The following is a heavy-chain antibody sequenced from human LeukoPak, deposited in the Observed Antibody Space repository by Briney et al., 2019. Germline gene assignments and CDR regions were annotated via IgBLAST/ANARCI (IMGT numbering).Heavy chain of an antibody. D-gene: IGHD1-14*01. CDR2: ISWNSGII. V-gene: IGHV3-9*01. J-gene: IGHJ4*02. CDR3: VRKFATGD. CDR1: GFTFDDSA. Sequence: SGRSLRLSCAASGFTFDDSAMHWVRQVPGKGLEWVSGISWNSGIIDYADSVKGRFTISRDNAKNTLYLQMNSLRVEDTAGYYCVRKFATGDWGQGTLVTVSS.